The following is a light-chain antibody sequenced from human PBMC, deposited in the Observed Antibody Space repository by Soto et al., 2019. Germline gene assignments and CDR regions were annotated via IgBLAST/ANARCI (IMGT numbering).Light chain of an antibody. Sequence: EIVLTQSPATLSLSPGERATLSCRPSQSVSSDLAWYQQKPGQAPRLLLYDASTRAAGIPARFSGSGSGTAFTLTISSLEPEDFAVYYCQQRSNWLITFGQGTRLEIK. V-gene: IGKV3-11*01. CDR1: QSVSSD. J-gene: IGKJ5*01. CDR2: DAS. CDR3: QQRSNWLIT.